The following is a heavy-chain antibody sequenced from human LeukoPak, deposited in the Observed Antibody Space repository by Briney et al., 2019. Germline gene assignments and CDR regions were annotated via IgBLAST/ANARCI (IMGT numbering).Heavy chain of an antibody. CDR2: SYWNNDM. V-gene: IGHV2-5*01. D-gene: IGHD3-10*01. CDR3: AHKGRGSGSYTM. J-gene: IGHJ4*02. Sequence: SGPTLVNPTQTLTLTCTFSGFSLRNTGVAVAWIRRPPGKALEWLAVSYWNNDMSYSPSLKSRLTITKDTSKNQVVLIMTNMDPLDTGTYYCAHKGRGSGSYTMWGQGTLVTVSS. CDR1: GFSLRNTGVA.